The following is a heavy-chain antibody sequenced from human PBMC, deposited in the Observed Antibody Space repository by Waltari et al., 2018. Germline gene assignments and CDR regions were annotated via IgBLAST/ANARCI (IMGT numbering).Heavy chain of an antibody. D-gene: IGHD2-15*01. CDR3: ARRVVAAPTLFDY. CDR2: IYYSGST. Sequence: QLQLQESGPGLVKPSETLSLTCTVSGGSISSSSYYWGWIRQPPGKGLEWIGSIYYSGSTYYSPALKSRVTISVDTSKNQFSLKLSSVTAADTAVDYCARRVVAAPTLFDYWGQGTLVTVSS. CDR1: GGSISSSSYY. J-gene: IGHJ4*02. V-gene: IGHV4-39*01.